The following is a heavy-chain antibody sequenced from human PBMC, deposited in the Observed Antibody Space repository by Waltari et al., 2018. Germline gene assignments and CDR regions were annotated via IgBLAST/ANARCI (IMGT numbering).Heavy chain of an antibody. Sequence: QVQLQESGPGLVKPSETLSLTCTVSGGSISSHYWSWIRQPPGKGLEWIGYIYYSGSTNYNPSLKSRVTISVDTSKNQFSLKLSSVTAADTAVYYCARFPRHYDFWSGPDYWGQGTLVTVSS. CDR2: IYYSGST. J-gene: IGHJ4*02. V-gene: IGHV4-59*11. CDR1: GGSISSHY. D-gene: IGHD3-3*01. CDR3: ARFPRHYDFWSGPDY.